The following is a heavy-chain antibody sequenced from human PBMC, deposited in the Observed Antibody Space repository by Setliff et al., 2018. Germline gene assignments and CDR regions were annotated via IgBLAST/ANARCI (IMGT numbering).Heavy chain of an antibody. CDR1: GGSISSYY. CDR2: IYYSGST. V-gene: IGHV4-59*08. Sequence: SETLSLTCTVSGGSISSYYWSWIRQPPGKGLEWIGYIYYSGSTNYNPSLKSRVTISVDTSKNQFSLKLSSVTAADTALYYCARSPSSGAYWNPRPFYSDYWARGTLVTVSS. D-gene: IGHD1-26*01. J-gene: IGHJ4*02. CDR3: ARSPSSGAYWNPRPFYSDY.